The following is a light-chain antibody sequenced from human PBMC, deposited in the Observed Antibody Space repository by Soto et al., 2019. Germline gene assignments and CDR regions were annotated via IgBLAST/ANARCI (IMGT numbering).Light chain of an antibody. J-gene: IGLJ1*01. V-gene: IGLV1-40*01. CDR2: GNS. Sequence: QSVLTQPPSVSGAPGQRVTISCTGSSSNIGAGYDVHWYQQLPGTAPKLLIYGNSNRPSGVPDRFSGSKSGTSASLAITGLQAEDEADYYCTSHAGFNPWYVFGTGTKLTVL. CDR3: TSHAGFNPWYV. CDR1: SSNIGAGYD.